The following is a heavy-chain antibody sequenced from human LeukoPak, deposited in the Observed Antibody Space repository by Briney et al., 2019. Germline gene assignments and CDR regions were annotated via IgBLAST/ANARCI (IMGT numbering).Heavy chain of an antibody. D-gene: IGHD6-6*01. CDR3: ARDRAEYLRPDAFDI. Sequence: SVKVSCKASGGTFSSYAISWVRQAPGQGLEWMGRIIPIFGTANYAQKFQGRVTITTDESTSTAYMELSSLRSEDTAVYYCARDRAEYLRPDAFDIWGQGTMVTVSS. CDR1: GGTFSSYA. V-gene: IGHV1-69*05. CDR2: IIPIFGTA. J-gene: IGHJ3*02.